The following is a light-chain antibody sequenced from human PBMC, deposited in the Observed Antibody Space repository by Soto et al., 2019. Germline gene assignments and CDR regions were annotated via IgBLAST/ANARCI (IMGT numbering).Light chain of an antibody. Sequence: ERVMTQSPATLSVSPGERATLSCRASQSVSSNLAWYQQKPGQAPRLLIYGASTRATGIPARFSGSGSGTEFTLTISSLHSEDFAVYYCQHYNNWPLTFGVGTKVEIK. J-gene: IGKJ4*01. V-gene: IGKV3-15*01. CDR3: QHYNNWPLT. CDR1: QSVSSN. CDR2: GAS.